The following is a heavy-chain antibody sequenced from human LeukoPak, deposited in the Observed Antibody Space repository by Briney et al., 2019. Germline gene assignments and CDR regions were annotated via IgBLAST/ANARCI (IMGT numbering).Heavy chain of an antibody. Sequence: PGGSLRLSCAASGFTFSSYAMHWVRQAPGKGLEWVAVISYDGSNKYYADSVKGRFTISRDNSKNTLYLQMNSLRAEDTAVYYCAREAYCSGGSCYFFAFDIWGQGTMVTVSS. V-gene: IGHV3-30-3*01. CDR2: ISYDGSNK. D-gene: IGHD2-15*01. J-gene: IGHJ3*02. CDR3: AREAYCSGGSCYFFAFDI. CDR1: GFTFSSYA.